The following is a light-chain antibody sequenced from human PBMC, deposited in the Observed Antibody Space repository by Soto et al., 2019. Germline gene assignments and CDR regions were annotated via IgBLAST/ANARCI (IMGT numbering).Light chain of an antibody. Sequence: QLVLTQPPAVSGAPGQRVTISCTGSSSNIGAGYDVHWYQQLPGTAPKLLIYGNSNRPSGVPDRFSGSKSGTSASLAITGLQAEDEADCYCQSYDSSLSGSVFGGGTKVTV. CDR1: SSNIGAGYD. CDR3: QSYDSSLSGSV. CDR2: GNS. J-gene: IGLJ2*01. V-gene: IGLV1-40*01.